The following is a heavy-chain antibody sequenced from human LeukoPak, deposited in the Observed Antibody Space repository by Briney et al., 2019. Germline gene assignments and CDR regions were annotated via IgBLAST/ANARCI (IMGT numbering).Heavy chain of an antibody. CDR1: GFTFSNYW. CDR2: IYDSGST. CDR3: ARHYGP. J-gene: IGHJ5*02. Sequence: GSLRLSCAASGFTFSNYWMSWIRQPPGKGLEWIESIYDSGSTYYNPSLKSRVTISVDTSKNQFSLKLNSVTAADTAVYYCARHYGPWGQGTLVTVSS. D-gene: IGHD3-10*01. V-gene: IGHV4-39*01.